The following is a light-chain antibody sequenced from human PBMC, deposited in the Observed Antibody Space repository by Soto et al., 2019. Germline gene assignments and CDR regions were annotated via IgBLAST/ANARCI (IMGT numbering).Light chain of an antibody. Sequence: DIQMTQSPSTLSASFIDRVTITCRASQSINICLAWYQQKAGKACMLLIYEASSLESWVPSRFSGSGSRTEFTLTLSSLQPDDFATYYCQEYNSWRGEWTFGQGTKVDIK. CDR2: EAS. CDR1: QSINIC. V-gene: IGKV1-5*01. J-gene: IGKJ1*01. CDR3: QEYNSWRGEWT.